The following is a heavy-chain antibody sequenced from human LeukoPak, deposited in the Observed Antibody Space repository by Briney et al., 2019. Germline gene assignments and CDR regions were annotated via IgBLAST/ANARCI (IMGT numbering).Heavy chain of an antibody. V-gene: IGHV3-64*01. CDR1: GFTFSSYA. D-gene: IGHD3-10*01. CDR2: ISSNGGST. CDR3: ARAYGSGSYLYYYYGMDV. J-gene: IGHJ6*02. Sequence: GGSLRLSCSASGFTFSSYAMHWVRQAPGKGLEYVSAISSNGGSTYYANSVKGRFTISRDNSKNTLYLQMGSLRAEDMAVYYCARAYGSGSYLYYYYGMDVWGQGTTVTVSS.